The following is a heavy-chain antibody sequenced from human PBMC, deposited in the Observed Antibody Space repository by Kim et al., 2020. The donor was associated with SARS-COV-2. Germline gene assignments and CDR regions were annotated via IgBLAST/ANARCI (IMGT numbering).Heavy chain of an antibody. CDR1: GVSLSSGSYY. Sequence: SETLSLTCTVSGVSLSSGSYYWSWIRQTPEKGLEWIAYKYYSGTSNYNPSLKSRVTISVDMSVNQVYLKLTSVTAADTAVCYCARGDYNNYGTHWGQGTLVTVS. CDR2: KYYSGTS. D-gene: IGHD4-4*01. V-gene: IGHV4-61*01. J-gene: IGHJ4*02. CDR3: ARGDYNNYGTH.